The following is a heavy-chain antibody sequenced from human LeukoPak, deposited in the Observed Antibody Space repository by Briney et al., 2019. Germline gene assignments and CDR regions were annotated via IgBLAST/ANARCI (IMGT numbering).Heavy chain of an antibody. D-gene: IGHD2-2*01. Sequence: PSETLSLTCTVSGGSISSYYWSWIPQPAGKGLEWIGRIYTSGITSYNPSFKSRVTMSVDTSKNQFSLKLISVTAADTAVYYCARGGIPAAISMNWFDPWGQGTLVTVSS. CDR1: GGSISSYY. CDR3: ARGGIPAAISMNWFDP. CDR2: IYTSGIT. V-gene: IGHV4-4*07. J-gene: IGHJ5*02.